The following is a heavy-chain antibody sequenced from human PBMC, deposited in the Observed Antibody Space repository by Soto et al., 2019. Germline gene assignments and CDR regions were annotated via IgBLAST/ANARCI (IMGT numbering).Heavy chain of an antibody. D-gene: IGHD5-18*01. CDR3: ARDPRGYSYGRPYYFDY. CDR2: ISYDGSNK. V-gene: IGHV3-30-3*01. J-gene: IGHJ4*02. Sequence: QVQLVESGGGVVQPGRSLRLSCAASGFTFSSYAMHWVRQAPGKGLEWVAVISYDGSNKYYADSVKGRFTISRDNSKNTLYLQMNSLRAEETAVDYCARDPRGYSYGRPYYFDYGGQGTLVTVSS. CDR1: GFTFSSYA.